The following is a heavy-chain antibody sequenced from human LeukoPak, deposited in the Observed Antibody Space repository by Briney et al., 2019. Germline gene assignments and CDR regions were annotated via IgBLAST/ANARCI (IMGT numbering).Heavy chain of an antibody. J-gene: IGHJ4*02. V-gene: IGHV4-39*07. Sequence: SETLSLTCTVSGGSISSSSYYWGWIRQPPGKGLEWIGSIYYSGSTYYNPSLKSRVTISVDTSKNQFSLKLSSVTAADTAVYYCARDRGWGQGTLVTVSP. D-gene: IGHD3-16*01. CDR1: GGSISSSSYY. CDR3: ARDRG. CDR2: IYYSGST.